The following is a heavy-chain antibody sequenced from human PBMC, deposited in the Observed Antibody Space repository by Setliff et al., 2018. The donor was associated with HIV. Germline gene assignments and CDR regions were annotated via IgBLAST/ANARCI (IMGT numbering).Heavy chain of an antibody. D-gene: IGHD1-26*01. CDR1: GASISSSSHH. CDR3: ARIVRWELVATSTFFYYYMDV. Sequence: PSETLSLTCAVSGASISSSSHHWAWIRQPPGKGLEYIGNIYYTGSTHHNPSLESRVATSVDTSKNQFSLKLSSVTAADTAVYYCARIVRWELVATSTFFYYYMDVWGKGTTVTVSS. CDR2: IYYTGST. V-gene: IGHV4-39*01. J-gene: IGHJ6*03.